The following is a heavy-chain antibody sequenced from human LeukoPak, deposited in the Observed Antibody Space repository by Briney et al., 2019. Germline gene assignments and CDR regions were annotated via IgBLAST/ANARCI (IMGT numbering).Heavy chain of an antibody. CDR2: IIPIFGTA. D-gene: IGHD2-2*01. Sequence: GASVKVSCKASGGTFSSYAISWVRQAPGQGLEWMGGIIPIFGTANYAQKFQGRDTITTDESTSTAYMELSSLRSEDTAVYYCACLSVVPAAMGYYYYYYMDVWGKGTTVTVSS. J-gene: IGHJ6*03. CDR1: GGTFSSYA. V-gene: IGHV1-69*05. CDR3: ACLSVVPAAMGYYYYYYMDV.